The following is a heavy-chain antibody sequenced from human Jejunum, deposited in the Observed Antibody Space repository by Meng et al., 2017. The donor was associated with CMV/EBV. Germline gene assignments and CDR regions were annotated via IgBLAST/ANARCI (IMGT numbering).Heavy chain of an antibody. CDR2: IYYSGST. D-gene: IGHD2-2*01. J-gene: IGHJ4*02. Sequence: GSISSSRYYWGWIRQRPGKGLEWIVNIYYSGSTYYNQSLKSRATISQDTYMNQFSLKLTSVTAADTAVYYCARVDCSTSCFSFDNWGQGALVTVSS. CDR1: GSISSSRYY. CDR3: ARVDCSTSCFSFDN. V-gene: IGHV4-39*07.